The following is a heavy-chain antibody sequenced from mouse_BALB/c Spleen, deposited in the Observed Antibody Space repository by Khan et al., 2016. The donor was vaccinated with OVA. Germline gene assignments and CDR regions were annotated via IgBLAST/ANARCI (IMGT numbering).Heavy chain of an antibody. CDR2: INPSNGRT. Sequence: QVQLQQPGAELVNPGASVNLSCKASGYTLTSYWMHWVKQRPGQGLEWIGEINPSNGRTNYNEKFKSKATLTVDKSSSTAYMQLSSPTAEDSAVYYWARLRINFDYWGQGTTLTVSS. V-gene: IGHV1S81*02. CDR1: GYTLTSYW. CDR3: ARLRINFDY. J-gene: IGHJ2*01. D-gene: IGHD1-1*01.